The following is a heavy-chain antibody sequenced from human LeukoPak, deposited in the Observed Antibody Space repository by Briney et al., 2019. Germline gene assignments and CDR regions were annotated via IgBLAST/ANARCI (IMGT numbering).Heavy chain of an antibody. V-gene: IGHV4-59*01. D-gene: IGHD2-15*01. CDR1: GGSIGSYY. CDR2: IYYSGSA. J-gene: IGHJ6*04. Sequence: SETLSLTCTVSGGSIGSYYWSWIRQPPGKGLEWIGYIYYSGSANYNPSLKSRVTISVDTSKNQFSLKLSSVTAADTAVYYCARSPGCGGSCYSGNYYYYGMDVWGKGTTVTVSS. CDR3: ARSPGCGGSCYSGNYYYYGMDV.